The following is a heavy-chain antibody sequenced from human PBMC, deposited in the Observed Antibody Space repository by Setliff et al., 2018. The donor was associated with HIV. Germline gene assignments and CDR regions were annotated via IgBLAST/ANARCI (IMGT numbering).Heavy chain of an antibody. Sequence: KPSETLSLTCTVSGGSISSGSCYWSWIRQPAGKGLEWIGHIYTSGSTNYNPSLKSRVTISVDTSTNQFSLKLSSVTAADTAVYYCARGRRSSGWYVYHWGQGTLVTVSS. CDR3: ARGRRSSGWYVYH. J-gene: IGHJ4*02. V-gene: IGHV4-61*09. D-gene: IGHD6-19*01. CDR2: IYTSGST. CDR1: GGSISSGSCY.